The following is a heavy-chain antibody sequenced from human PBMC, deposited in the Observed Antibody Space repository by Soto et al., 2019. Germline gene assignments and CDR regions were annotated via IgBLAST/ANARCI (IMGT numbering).Heavy chain of an antibody. CDR2: ISGSRGKT. V-gene: IGHV1-18*01. D-gene: IGHD2-2*01. CDR3: AREYCTSTSCYGVDY. CDR1: GDTFATYG. J-gene: IGHJ4*02. Sequence: QVQLVQSGAEVKMPGASVKVSCKASGDTFATYGISWVRQAPGKGLEWMGWISGSRGKTRYAQRFQGRIIMTADTSTSTAYMELGSLSSDDTAVYYCAREYCTSTSCYGVDYWGQGTLVTVSS.